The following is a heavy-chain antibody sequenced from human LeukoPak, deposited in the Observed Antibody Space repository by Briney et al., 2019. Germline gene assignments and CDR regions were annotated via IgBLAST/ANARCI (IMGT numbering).Heavy chain of an antibody. CDR1: GFAFSTFA. Sequence: GGSLRLSCAASGFAFSTFAMHGVRLAPGKGLEWVAVISYDGSNKYYADSVKGRFTISRDNFKNTLYLQMNSLRPEDTAVYSCARAGMGLQYPSVNYFYGMDVWGQGTTVTVSS. J-gene: IGHJ6*02. V-gene: IGHV3-30*04. D-gene: IGHD2-2*02. CDR3: ARAGMGLQYPSVNYFYGMDV. CDR2: ISYDGSNK.